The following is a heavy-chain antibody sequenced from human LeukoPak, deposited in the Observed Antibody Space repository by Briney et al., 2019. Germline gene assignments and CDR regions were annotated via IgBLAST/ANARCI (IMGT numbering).Heavy chain of an antibody. CDR3: ARDRWGYSYGGD. CDR1: GGSISSYY. V-gene: IGHV4-59*01. CDR2: IHHSGST. D-gene: IGHD5-18*01. Sequence: SETLSLTCTVSGGSISSYYWSWIRQPPGKGLEWIGYIHHSGSTNYNPSLKSRVTISVNTSKNQFSLKLSSVTAADTAVYYCARDRWGYSYGGDWGQGTLVTVSS. J-gene: IGHJ4*02.